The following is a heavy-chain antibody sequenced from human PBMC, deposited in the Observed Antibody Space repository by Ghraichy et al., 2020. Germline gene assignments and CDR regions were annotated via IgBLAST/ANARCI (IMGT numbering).Heavy chain of an antibody. J-gene: IGHJ4*02. CDR3: AKGDYYFDY. V-gene: IGHV3-9*01. Sequence: SLNISCAASGFTFDDYAMHWVRQAPGKGLEWVSGISWNSGSIGYADSVKGRFTISRDNAKNSLYLQMNSLRAEDTALYYCAKGDYYFDYWGQGTLVTVSS. D-gene: IGHD2-21*02. CDR2: ISWNSGSI. CDR1: GFTFDDYA.